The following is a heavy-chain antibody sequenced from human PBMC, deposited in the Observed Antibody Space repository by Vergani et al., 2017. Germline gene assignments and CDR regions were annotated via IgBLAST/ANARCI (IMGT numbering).Heavy chain of an antibody. J-gene: IGHJ6*04. Sequence: QVQLVQSGAEVKKPGSSVKVSCKASGGTFSSYAISWVRQAPGQGLEWMGRIIPIFGTANYAQKFQGRVTITADESTSTAYMELSSLRSEDTAVYYCARDSPPDIVVVPAAPYYYYGMDVWNEGTTVTVFS. V-gene: IGHV1-69*13. CDR3: ARDSPPDIVVVPAAPYYYYGMDV. CDR2: IIPIFGTA. CDR1: GGTFSSYA. D-gene: IGHD2-2*01.